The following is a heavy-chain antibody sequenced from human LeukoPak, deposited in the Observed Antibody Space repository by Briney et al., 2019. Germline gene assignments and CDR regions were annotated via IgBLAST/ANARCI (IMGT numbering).Heavy chain of an antibody. D-gene: IGHD3-10*01. CDR1: GDAISTYY. CDR2: IANGRT. CDR3: ARDKAHSYGYYFDP. Sequence: PSETLSLTCTVSGDAISTYYWNWIRQTPGKGLEWVGHIANGRTDYNPSLKSRAIISVDTSKNQISLRLTSVTATDTAVYYCARDKAHSYGYYFDPWSPGTQVVVSS. J-gene: IGHJ4*02. V-gene: IGHV4-4*08.